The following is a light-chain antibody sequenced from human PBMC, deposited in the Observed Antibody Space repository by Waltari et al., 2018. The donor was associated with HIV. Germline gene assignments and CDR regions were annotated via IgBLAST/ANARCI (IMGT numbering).Light chain of an antibody. J-gene: IGKJ5*01. CDR2: DAA. CDR1: QRDKSF. CDR3: QLRSNWPPTIT. Sequence: EIVLTQSPANLSLSPGERATLSCRASQRDKSFLAWYQHKPGQAPRRLIYDAANRATGIPARFSGSGSGTDFTLTISGLEPEDFAIYYCQLRSNWPPTITFGQGTRLEIK. V-gene: IGKV3-11*01.